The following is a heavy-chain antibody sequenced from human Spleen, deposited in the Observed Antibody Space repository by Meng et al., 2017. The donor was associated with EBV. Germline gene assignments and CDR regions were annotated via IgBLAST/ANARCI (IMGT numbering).Heavy chain of an antibody. D-gene: IGHD2-15*01. V-gene: IGHV4-4*02. Sequence: RGSGPGSVRPSGTLSLTCAVSRGFITSGDWWSWVRQSPGKGLEWIGEIHHSGGTSYNPSLKSRVTISLDMSKDQFSLRLSSVTAADTAVYYCARAGYHRPASEYWGQGTLVTVSS. J-gene: IGHJ4*02. CDR1: RGFITSGDW. CDR2: IHHSGGT. CDR3: ARAGYHRPASEY.